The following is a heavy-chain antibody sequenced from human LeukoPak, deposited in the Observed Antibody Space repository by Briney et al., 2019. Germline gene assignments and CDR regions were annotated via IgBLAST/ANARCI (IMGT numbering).Heavy chain of an antibody. CDR1: GFTFSSCS. CDR3: ARDPYYDILTGYYPFDY. CDR2: ISSSSSTI. D-gene: IGHD3-9*01. V-gene: IGHV3-48*01. J-gene: IGHJ4*02. Sequence: GGSLRLSCAASGFTFSSCSMNWVRQAPGKGLEWVSYISSSSSTIYYADSVKGRFTISRDNAKNSLYLQMNSLRAEDTAVYYCARDPYYDILTGYYPFDYWGQGTLVTVSS.